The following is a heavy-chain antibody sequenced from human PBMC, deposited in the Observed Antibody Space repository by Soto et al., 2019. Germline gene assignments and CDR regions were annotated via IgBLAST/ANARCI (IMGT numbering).Heavy chain of an antibody. J-gene: IGHJ6*02. Sequence: QVQLVQSGAEVKKPGSSVKVSCKASGGTFSSYAISWVRQAPGQGLEWMGGIIPIFGTANYAQKFQGRVTITADESTSTAYMELSSMRSEATAVYYCARLGEDSSSWFVGYAADYYYGMDVWGQGTTVTVSS. V-gene: IGHV1-69*01. CDR3: ARLGEDSSSWFVGYAADYYYGMDV. CDR2: IIPIFGTA. D-gene: IGHD6-13*01. CDR1: GGTFSSYA.